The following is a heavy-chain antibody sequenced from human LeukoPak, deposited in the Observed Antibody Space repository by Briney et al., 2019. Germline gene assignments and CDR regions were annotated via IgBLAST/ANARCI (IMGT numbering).Heavy chain of an antibody. CDR1: GFTFSSYG. V-gene: IGHV3-30*02. CDR2: IRYDGSNI. J-gene: IGHJ3*02. D-gene: IGHD2-15*01. CDR3: AGGLRPRINAFDI. Sequence: GGSLRLSCAASGFTFSSYGMHWVRQAPGKGLEWVAFIRYDGSNIYYADSVKGRFTISRDNSENTLYLQMNSLRAEDTAVYYCAGGLRPRINAFDIWGQGTMVTVSS.